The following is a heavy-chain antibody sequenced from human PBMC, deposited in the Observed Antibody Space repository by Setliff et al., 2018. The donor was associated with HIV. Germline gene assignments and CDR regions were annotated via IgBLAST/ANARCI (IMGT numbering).Heavy chain of an antibody. Sequence: PGESLKISCKGSGYSFTSYWIGWVRQMPGKGLEWMGIIYPGDSDTRYSPSFQGQVTISADKSISTAYLQWSTLKASDTAIYYCARHRHTAAGTLDALDIWGQGTVVTVSS. D-gene: IGHD6-13*01. J-gene: IGHJ3*02. V-gene: IGHV5-51*01. CDR3: ARHRHTAAGTLDALDI. CDR2: IYPGDSDT. CDR1: GYSFTSYW.